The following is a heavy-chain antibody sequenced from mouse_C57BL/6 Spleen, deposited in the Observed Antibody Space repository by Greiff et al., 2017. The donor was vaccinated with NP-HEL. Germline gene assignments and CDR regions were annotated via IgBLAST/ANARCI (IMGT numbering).Heavy chain of an antibody. CDR1: GFTFSSYG. CDR3: GRQHYGSSSYWYFDV. V-gene: IGHV5-6*01. D-gene: IGHD1-1*01. J-gene: IGHJ1*03. Sequence: DVQLVESGGDLVKPGGSLKLSCAASGFTFSSYGMSWVRQTPDKRLEWVATISSGGSDTYYPDSVKGRFTISRDNAKNTRYLQMSILKSEDTAMYYCGRQHYGSSSYWYFDVWGTGTTVTVSS. CDR2: ISSGGSDT.